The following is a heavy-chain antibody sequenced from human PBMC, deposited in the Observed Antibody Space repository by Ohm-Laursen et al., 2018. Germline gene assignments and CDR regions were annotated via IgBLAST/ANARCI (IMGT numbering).Heavy chain of an antibody. CDR2: INSDGSST. D-gene: IGHD1-26*01. CDR1: GFTFSSYW. V-gene: IGHV3-74*01. CDR3: ARDPPYSGSYRAYFQH. Sequence: GSLRLSCTASGFTFSSYWMHWVRQAPGKGLVWVSRINSDGSSTSYADSVKGRFTISRDNAKNTLYLQMNSLRAEDTAVYYCARDPPYSGSYRAYFQHWGQGTLVTVSS. J-gene: IGHJ1*01.